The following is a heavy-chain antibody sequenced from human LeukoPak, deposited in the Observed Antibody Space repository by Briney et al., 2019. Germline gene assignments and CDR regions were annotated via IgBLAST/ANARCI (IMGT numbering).Heavy chain of an antibody. V-gene: IGHV4-59*01. Sequence: PSETLSLTSTVSGASIYRSHGNWIRQPPGRGLEGLGYYSYSGCTNYNPSLQSRVTISIDTSNNHFSLKLRSVTAADTAVYFCARDSVFATIWLDPWGQGTLVTVPS. CDR3: ARDSVFATIWLDP. CDR1: GASIYRSH. J-gene: IGHJ5*02. CDR2: YSYSGCT.